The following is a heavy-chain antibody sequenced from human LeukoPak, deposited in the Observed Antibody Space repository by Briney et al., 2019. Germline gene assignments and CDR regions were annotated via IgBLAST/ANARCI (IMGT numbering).Heavy chain of an antibody. Sequence: PGGSLRLSCAASGFTFSSYAMHWVRQAPGKGLEWVAVISYDGSNKYYADPVKGRFTISRDNSKNTLYLQMNSLRAEDTAVYYCARDGGYYDSSGYYGGYFDYWGQGTLVTVSS. J-gene: IGHJ4*02. V-gene: IGHV3-30*04. CDR3: ARDGGYYDSSGYYGGYFDY. D-gene: IGHD3-22*01. CDR2: ISYDGSNK. CDR1: GFTFSSYA.